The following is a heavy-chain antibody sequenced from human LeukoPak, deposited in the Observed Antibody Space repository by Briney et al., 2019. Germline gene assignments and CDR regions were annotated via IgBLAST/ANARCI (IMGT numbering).Heavy chain of an antibody. J-gene: IGHJ4*02. V-gene: IGHV3-11*01. CDR2: ISSSGSSI. Sequence: GGSLRLSCAASGFTFSDYYMSWIRQAPGKGLEWVSYISSSGSSIYYADSVKGRFTISRDNATNSLYLQMNSLRAEDTAVYYCARVDYNILTGYYTDYWGQGTLVTVSP. CDR3: ARVDYNILTGYYTDY. CDR1: GFTFSDYY. D-gene: IGHD3-9*01.